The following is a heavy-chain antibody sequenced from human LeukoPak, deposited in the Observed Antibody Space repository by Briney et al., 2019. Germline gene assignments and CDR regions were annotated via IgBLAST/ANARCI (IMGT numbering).Heavy chain of an antibody. D-gene: IGHD5-24*01. CDR2: MNPNSGNT. Sequence: ASVKVSCKASGYTFTSYDINWVRQATGQGLEWMGWMNPNSGNTGYAQKFQGRVTMTRNTSIRTAYMELSSLRSEDTAIYYCARIRDGYNDAYDIWGQGTVVTVPS. CDR1: GYTFTSYD. J-gene: IGHJ3*02. CDR3: ARIRDGYNDAYDI. V-gene: IGHV1-8*01.